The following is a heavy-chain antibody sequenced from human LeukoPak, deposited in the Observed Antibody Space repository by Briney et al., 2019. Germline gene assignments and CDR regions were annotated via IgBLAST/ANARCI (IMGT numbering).Heavy chain of an antibody. D-gene: IGHD2-21*01. Sequence: GGSLRLSCAASGFTFNIYSMNWVRQAPGKGLEWISYITSNLATIRYADSVRGRFTISRDNAGKSLFLHMNSLRDEDTAVYYCARSVEGHFDYWGQGTLVTVSS. CDR1: GFTFNIYS. V-gene: IGHV3-48*02. CDR3: ARSVEGHFDY. CDR2: ITSNLATI. J-gene: IGHJ4*02.